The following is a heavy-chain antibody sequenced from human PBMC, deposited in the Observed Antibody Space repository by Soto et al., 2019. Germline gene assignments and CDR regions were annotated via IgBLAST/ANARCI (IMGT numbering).Heavy chain of an antibody. V-gene: IGHV2-5*02. D-gene: IGHD3-9*01. CDR2: IYWDDDK. Sequence: QITLKESGPTLVKTTQTLTLTCTFSGFSLSTSGVGVGWIRQPPGKALEWLALIYWDDDKRYSPSLKSRLTITKDTSKNQVVLTMTNMDPVDTATYYCAHESYYDILTGYPTSGDAFDIWGQGTMVTVSS. CDR3: AHESYYDILTGYPTSGDAFDI. J-gene: IGHJ3*02. CDR1: GFSLSTSGVG.